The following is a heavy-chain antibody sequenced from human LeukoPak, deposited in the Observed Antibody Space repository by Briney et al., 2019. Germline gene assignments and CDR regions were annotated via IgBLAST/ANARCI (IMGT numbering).Heavy chain of an antibody. CDR3: ASGLGDYYMDV. CDR1: GYTFTSYY. V-gene: IGHV1-46*01. CDR2: INPSGGST. J-gene: IGHJ6*03. Sequence: GASVKVSCKASGYTFTSYYMHWVRQAPGQGLEWMGIINPSGGSTSYAQKFQGRVTMTRDMSTSTVYMELRSLRSEDTAVYYCASGLGDYYMDVWGKGTTVTVSS.